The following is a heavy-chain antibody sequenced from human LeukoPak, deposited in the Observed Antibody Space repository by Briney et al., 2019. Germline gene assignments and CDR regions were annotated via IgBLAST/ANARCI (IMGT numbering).Heavy chain of an antibody. Sequence: SETLSLTCTVSGGSISSGDYYWSWIRQPPGKGLEWIGYIYYSGSTYYNPSLKSRVTISVDTSKNQFSLKLSSVTAADTAVYYWARAVAGIYYYYMDVWGKGTTVTVSS. D-gene: IGHD6-19*01. CDR1: GGSISSGDYY. CDR3: ARAVAGIYYYYMDV. V-gene: IGHV4-30-4*08. J-gene: IGHJ6*03. CDR2: IYYSGST.